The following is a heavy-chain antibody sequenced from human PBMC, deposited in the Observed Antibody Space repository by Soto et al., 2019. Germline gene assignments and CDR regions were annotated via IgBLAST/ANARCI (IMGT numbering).Heavy chain of an antibody. CDR2: ISSSSSTT. V-gene: IGHV3-48*02. CDR1: GFTFSSYS. J-gene: IGHJ5*02. Sequence: EVQLVESGGGLVQPGGSLRLSCAASGFTFSSYSMNWVRQAPGKGLEWVSYISSSSSTTYYADSVKGRFTISRDNAKNSLYLQMNRLRDEDTAVYYCARDSPYSSSWDDLNWFDPWGQGTLVTVSS. CDR3: ARDSPYSSSWDDLNWFDP. D-gene: IGHD6-13*01.